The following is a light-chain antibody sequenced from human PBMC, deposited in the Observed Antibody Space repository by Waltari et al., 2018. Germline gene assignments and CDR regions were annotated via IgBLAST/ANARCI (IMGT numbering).Light chain of an antibody. Sequence: QSVLTQPPSASGTPGQTVTISCSGGSSNIGSNTVNWYQHLPGSAPKLLIFCNLQRPSGVPDRFSGSKSGTSASLSISGLQSEDEGDYYCAAWDDSLSGYVVFGGGTKLTVL. CDR3: AAWDDSLSGYVV. CDR1: SSNIGSNT. J-gene: IGLJ2*01. V-gene: IGLV1-44*01. CDR2: CNL.